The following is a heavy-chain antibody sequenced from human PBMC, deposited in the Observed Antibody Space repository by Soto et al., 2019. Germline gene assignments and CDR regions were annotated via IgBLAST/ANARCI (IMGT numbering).Heavy chain of an antibody. CDR2: IYATGAV. CDR1: GAALNSGNYY. V-gene: IGHV4-31*03. J-gene: IGHJ5*02. CDR3: ARLRIATNNYKWFDP. Sequence: SETLSLTCSVSGAALNSGNYYWSWIRQVPGKGLEWIGHIYATGAVDYNPSLRDRITISQDTSERQFSLNLRLVTAADTAAYYCARLRIATNNYKWFDPWGQGTLVTVSS. D-gene: IGHD2-21*01.